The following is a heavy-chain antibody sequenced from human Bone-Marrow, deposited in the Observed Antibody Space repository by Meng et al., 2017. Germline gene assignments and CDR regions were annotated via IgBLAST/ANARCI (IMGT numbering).Heavy chain of an antibody. CDR1: GGTFSSYA. J-gene: IGHJ4*02. D-gene: IGHD3-22*01. V-gene: IGHV1-69*13. Sequence: SVKVSCKASGGTFSSYAISWVRQAPGQGLEWMGGIIPIFGTANYAQKFQGRVTITADESTSTAYMELNSLRSEDTAVYYCASPLREYYYDSSGFLYYFDYWGQGTLVTVSS. CDR3: ASPLREYYYDSSGFLYYFDY. CDR2: IIPIFGTA.